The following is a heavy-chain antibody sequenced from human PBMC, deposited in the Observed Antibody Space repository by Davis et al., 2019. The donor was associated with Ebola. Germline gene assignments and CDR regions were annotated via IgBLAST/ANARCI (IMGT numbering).Heavy chain of an antibody. V-gene: IGHV4-39*07. J-gene: IGHJ4*02. CDR3: ARGSYGDRVY. Sequence: MPSETLSLTCNVSGDSIISSPYYWGLIRQPPGKGLEWIGSIHYSGTTYYSPSLKSRVTISIDTSKTQFSLNLSSVTAADTAVYYCARGSYGDRVYWGQGTLVTVSS. CDR1: GDSIISSPYY. CDR2: IHYSGTT. D-gene: IGHD2-21*01.